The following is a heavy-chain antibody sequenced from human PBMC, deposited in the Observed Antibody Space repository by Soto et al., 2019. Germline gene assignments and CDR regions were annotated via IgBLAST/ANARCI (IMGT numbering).Heavy chain of an antibody. Sequence: QVPLVESGGGLVQPGGSLRLSCAASGFTFSDYYMSWFRQAPGKGLEWVSYISSSGSTIYYADSVKGRFTISRDNAKNSLYLQMNSLRAEDTAVYYCARAYCSSTSCPRYYYYMDVWGKGTTVTVSS. CDR2: ISSSGSTI. CDR1: GFTFSDYY. J-gene: IGHJ6*03. D-gene: IGHD2-2*01. V-gene: IGHV3-11*01. CDR3: ARAYCSSTSCPRYYYYMDV.